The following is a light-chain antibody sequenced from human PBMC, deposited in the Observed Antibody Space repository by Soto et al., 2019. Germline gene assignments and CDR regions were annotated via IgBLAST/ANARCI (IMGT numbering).Light chain of an antibody. Sequence: QSALTQPASVSGSPGQSITISCTGTSSDIGSYNLVSWYQQHPGKAPKLMIYEITKRPSGVSNRFSGSKSGNTASLTISGLQAEDEADYYCCSYTATTTGVVFGEGTKLTVL. CDR2: EIT. J-gene: IGLJ2*01. CDR3: CSYTATTTGVV. CDR1: SSDIGSYNL. V-gene: IGLV2-23*02.